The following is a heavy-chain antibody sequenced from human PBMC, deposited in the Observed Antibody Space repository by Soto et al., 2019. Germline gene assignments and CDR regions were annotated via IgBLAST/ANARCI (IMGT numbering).Heavy chain of an antibody. J-gene: IGHJ2*01. V-gene: IGHV3-48*03. D-gene: IGHD2-2*01. CDR3: ARDRSYAPPLSWYFDL. CDR2: ISSSGSTI. CDR1: GFTFSSYE. Sequence: EVQLVESGGGLVQPGGSLRLSCAASGFTFSSYEMNWVRQAPGKGLEWVSYISSSGSTIYYADSVKGRFTISRDNAKNSMYLQMNSLRAEDTAVYYCARDRSYAPPLSWYFDLWGRGTLVTVSS.